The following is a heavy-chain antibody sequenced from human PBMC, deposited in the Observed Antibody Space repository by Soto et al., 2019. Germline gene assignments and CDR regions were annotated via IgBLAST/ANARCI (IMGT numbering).Heavy chain of an antibody. CDR2: INPSGGST. D-gene: IGHD3-22*01. CDR1: GYTFTSYY. CDR3: AKVRNLDSSGYYPPFDY. V-gene: IGHV1-46*01. J-gene: IGHJ4*02. Sequence: ASVKVSCKASGYTFTSYYMHWVRQAPGQGLEWMGIINPSGGSTSYAQKFQGRVTMTRDTSTSTVYMELSSLRSEDTAVYYCAKVRNLDSSGYYPPFDYWGQGTLVTVSS.